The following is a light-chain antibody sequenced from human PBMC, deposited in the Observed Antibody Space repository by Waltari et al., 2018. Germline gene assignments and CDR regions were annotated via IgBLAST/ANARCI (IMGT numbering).Light chain of an antibody. CDR3: AVWDDALSGAV. V-gene: IGLV1-47*01. J-gene: IGLJ3*02. CDR1: RSNIGNNY. Sequence: QSVVTQPHSASGTPGQRVTISCPGRRSNIGNNYVYRYKQLPGTAPKLFIHRNNQRPSGVPDRFSGSKSGNSASLAISDLRSEDEADYYCAVWDDALSGAVFGGGTKLTVL. CDR2: RNN.